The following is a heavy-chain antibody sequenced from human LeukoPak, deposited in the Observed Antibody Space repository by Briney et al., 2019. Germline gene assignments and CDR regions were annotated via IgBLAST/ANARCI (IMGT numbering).Heavy chain of an antibody. CDR1: GFTFTNYN. D-gene: IGHD3-10*01. CDR3: ARALWSGPVYYGMDV. V-gene: IGHV3-21*06. Sequence: GGSLRLSCAASGFTFTNYNFYWVRQAPGRGLEWVSSISSTSSYIYYADSMKGRFTISRDNAKNSLYLQMNSLRAEDTAVYYCARALWSGPVYYGMDVWGQGTTVTVSS. CDR2: ISSTSSYI. J-gene: IGHJ6*02.